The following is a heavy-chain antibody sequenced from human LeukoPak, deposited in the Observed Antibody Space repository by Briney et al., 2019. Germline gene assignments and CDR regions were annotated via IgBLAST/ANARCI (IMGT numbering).Heavy chain of an antibody. CDR2: IYYSGST. Sequence: SETLSLTCTVSGGSVSSGSYYWSWIRQPPGKGLEWIGYIYYSGSTNYNPSLKSRVTISVDTSKNQFSLKLSSVTAADTAVYYCARGVVVVPAAGFDYWGQGILVTVSS. CDR3: ARGVVVVPAAGFDY. J-gene: IGHJ4*02. CDR1: GGSVSSGSYY. V-gene: IGHV4-61*01. D-gene: IGHD2-2*01.